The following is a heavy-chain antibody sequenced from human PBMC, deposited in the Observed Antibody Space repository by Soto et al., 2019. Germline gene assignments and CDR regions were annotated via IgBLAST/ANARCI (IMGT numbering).Heavy chain of an antibody. Sequence: SETLSLTCTVSGGSISSSSYYWGWIRQPPGKGLEWIGSIYYSGSTYYNPSLKSRVTISVDTSKNQFSLKLSSVTAADTAVYYCARQFPSWYLPRAWDRIDDYWGQGTLVTVSS. V-gene: IGHV4-39*01. CDR2: IYYSGST. CDR3: ARQFPSWYLPRAWDRIDDY. D-gene: IGHD6-13*01. J-gene: IGHJ4*02. CDR1: GGSISSSSYY.